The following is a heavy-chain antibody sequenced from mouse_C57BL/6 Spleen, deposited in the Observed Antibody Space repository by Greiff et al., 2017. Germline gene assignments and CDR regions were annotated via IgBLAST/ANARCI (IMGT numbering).Heavy chain of an antibody. Sequence: EVHLVESGGGLVKPGGSLKLSCAASGFTFSDYGMHWVRQAPEKGLEWVAYISSGSSTIYYADTVKGRFTISRDNAKNTLFLQMTSLMSEDTAMYYCARRIPGNYAMDYWGQGTSVTVSS. V-gene: IGHV5-17*01. CDR3: ARRIPGNYAMDY. D-gene: IGHD5-1-1*01. CDR2: ISSGSSTI. J-gene: IGHJ4*01. CDR1: GFTFSDYG.